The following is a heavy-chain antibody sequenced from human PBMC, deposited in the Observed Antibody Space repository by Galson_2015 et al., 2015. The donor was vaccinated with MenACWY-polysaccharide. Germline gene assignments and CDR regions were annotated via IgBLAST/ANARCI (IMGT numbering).Heavy chain of an antibody. J-gene: IGHJ6*03. Sequence: SLRLSCAASEFAFNYYGMQWVRQAPGKGLEWVALIWYDGSNKYYADSVKGRFTISRDNSKNTLYLQMNSLRAGDMAVYYCARAKGGAATVLDYYMDVWGKGTTVTVSS. CDR2: IWYDGSNK. CDR3: ARAKGGAATVLDYYMDV. V-gene: IGHV3-33*01. CDR1: EFAFNYYG. D-gene: IGHD1-26*01.